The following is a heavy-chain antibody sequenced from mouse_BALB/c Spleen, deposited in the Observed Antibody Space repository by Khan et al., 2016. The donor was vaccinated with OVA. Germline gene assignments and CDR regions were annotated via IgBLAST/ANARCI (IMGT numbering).Heavy chain of an antibody. CDR1: GFNIKNTY. J-gene: IGHJ4*01. CDR3: TDSLLLYGMDY. Sequence: VQLQQSGAEFVKPGASVRLSCTASGFNIKNTYIHWVKQRPEQGLEWIGRIDPANGNTKYDPKFQDTATITADPSSNTSYLQLSSLTSEDTAVYYGTDSLLLYGMDYGGQGTSVTVSS. D-gene: IGHD1-2*01. CDR2: IDPANGNT. V-gene: IGHV14-3*02.